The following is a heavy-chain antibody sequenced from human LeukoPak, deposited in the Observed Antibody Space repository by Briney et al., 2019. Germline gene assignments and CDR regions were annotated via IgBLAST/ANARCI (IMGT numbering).Heavy chain of an antibody. CDR1: GFTFSSYW. V-gene: IGHV3-7*01. CDR3: ARERHIVVVTADGDSFDI. CDR2: IKQDGSEK. D-gene: IGHD2-21*02. J-gene: IGHJ3*02. Sequence: GGSLRLSCAASGFTFSSYWMSWVRQAPGKGLEWVASIKQDGSEKYYVDSVKGRFTISRDNAKNSLYLQMNSLRAEDTAVYYCARERHIVVVTADGDSFDIWGQGTMVTVSS.